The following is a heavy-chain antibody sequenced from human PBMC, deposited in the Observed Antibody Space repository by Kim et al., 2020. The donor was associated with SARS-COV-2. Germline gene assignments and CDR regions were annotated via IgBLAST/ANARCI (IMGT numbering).Heavy chain of an antibody. Sequence: GGSLRLSCAASGFTFSSYEMNWVRQAPGKGLEWVAYINRRGDTTIYNAYFVKGRFIISRDTANESLHLQIYIMGDDDTVDYYCTRAPGLDEKFGSWGQGT. D-gene: IGHD3-9*01. CDR2: INRRGDTTI. CDR3: TRAPGLDEKFGS. J-gene: IGHJ4*03. V-gene: IGHV3-48*03. CDR1: GFTFSSYE.